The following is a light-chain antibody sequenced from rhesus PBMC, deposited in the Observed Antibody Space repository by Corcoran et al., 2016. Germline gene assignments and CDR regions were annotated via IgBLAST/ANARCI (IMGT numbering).Light chain of an antibody. V-gene: IGKV1-22*01. J-gene: IGKJ4*01. CDR2: KAS. CDR3: LQYSTSPLT. Sequence: DIQMTQSPSSLSASVGDTVTITCRASQSISSWLDWYQQKPGKAPKFLIYKASSLQSGVPSRFSGSGSGTDVTLTISSLQPEDFATYYCLQYSTSPLTFGGGTKVELK. CDR1: QSISSW.